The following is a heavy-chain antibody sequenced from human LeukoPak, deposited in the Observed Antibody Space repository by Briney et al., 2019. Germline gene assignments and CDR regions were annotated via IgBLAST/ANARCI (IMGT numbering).Heavy chain of an antibody. CDR3: ARQRASGTWAFDY. Sequence: SETLSLTCTVSRGSISSRSDYWWAWIRQPPGKGLEWIGSVYYNRNTYYNWSLKSRLTISVDTSKDQFSLNLASVTAADTAVYHCARQRASGTWAFDYWGQGTLLTVSS. D-gene: IGHD3-3*01. J-gene: IGHJ4*02. CDR1: RGSISSRSDY. V-gene: IGHV4-39*01. CDR2: VYYNRNT.